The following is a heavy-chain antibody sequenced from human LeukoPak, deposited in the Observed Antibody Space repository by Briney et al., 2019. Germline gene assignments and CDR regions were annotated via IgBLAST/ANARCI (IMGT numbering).Heavy chain of an antibody. CDR1: GSTFSSYA. V-gene: IGHV1-69*13. CDR3: ARVRWELQSSYWYFDL. D-gene: IGHD1-26*01. J-gene: IGHJ2*01. CDR2: IITIFGTA. Sequence: SVNVSCKASGSTFSSYAISGVRQAPGQGLEWRGGIITIFGTANYAQKFQGKVTITADESTSTAYMELSSLRSEDTAVYYCARVRWELQSSYWYFDLWGRGTLVTVSS.